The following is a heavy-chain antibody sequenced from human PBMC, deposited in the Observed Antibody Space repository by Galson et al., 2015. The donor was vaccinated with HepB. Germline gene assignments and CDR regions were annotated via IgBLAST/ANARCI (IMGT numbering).Heavy chain of an antibody. D-gene: IGHD3-10*01. CDR1: GYTFTSYA. CDR3: ARDLLWFGEDYYCMDV. V-gene: IGHV1-3*01. Sequence: QSGAEVKKPGESLKISCKASGYTFTSYAMHWVRQAPGQRLEWMGWINAGNGNTKYSQKFQGRVTITRDTSASTAYMELSSLRSEDTDVYYCARDLLWFGEDYYCMDVWGQGTTVTVSS. J-gene: IGHJ6*02. CDR2: INAGNGNT.